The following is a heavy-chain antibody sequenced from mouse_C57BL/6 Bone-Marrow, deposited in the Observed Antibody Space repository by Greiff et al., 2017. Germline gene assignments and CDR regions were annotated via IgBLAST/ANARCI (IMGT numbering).Heavy chain of an antibody. Sequence: QVQLQQPGAELVKPGASVKVSCKASGYTFTSYWMHWVKQRPGQGLEWIGRIHPSDSDTNYNQQFKGKATLTVDKSSSTAYMQLSSLTSEDSAVYYCALTFYYDYRFAYWGQGTLVTVSA. J-gene: IGHJ3*01. CDR3: ALTFYYDYRFAY. V-gene: IGHV1-74*01. CDR1: GYTFTSYW. CDR2: IHPSDSDT. D-gene: IGHD2-4*01.